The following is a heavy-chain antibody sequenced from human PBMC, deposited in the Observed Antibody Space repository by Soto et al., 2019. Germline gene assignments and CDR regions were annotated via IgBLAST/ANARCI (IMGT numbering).Heavy chain of an antibody. V-gene: IGHV4-39*01. CDR2: IYYSGST. D-gene: IGHD6-19*01. Sequence: PSETLSLTCSVSGGSINSSSYFWGWVRQPPGKGLEWIGSIYYSGSTYYNPSLRSRVTISVDTSKNQFSLKLSSVAAADTAVFYCARHYSSGSRNWFDPWGQGTLVTVSS. CDR3: ARHYSSGSRNWFDP. J-gene: IGHJ5*02. CDR1: GGSINSSSYF.